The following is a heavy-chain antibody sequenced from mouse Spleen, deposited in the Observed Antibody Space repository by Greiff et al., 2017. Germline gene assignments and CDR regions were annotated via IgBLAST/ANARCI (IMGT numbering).Heavy chain of an antibody. J-gene: IGHJ1*03. CDR2: ISSGGSYT. V-gene: IGHV5-6*02. D-gene: IGHD4-1*01. Sequence: EVKLVESGGDLVKPGGSLKLSCAASGFTFSSYGMSWVRQTPDKRLEWVATISSGGSYTYYPDSVKGRFTISRDNAKNTLYLQMSSLKSEDTAMYYCARPGKYFDVWGTGTTVTVSS. CDR3: ARPGKYFDV. CDR1: GFTFSSYG.